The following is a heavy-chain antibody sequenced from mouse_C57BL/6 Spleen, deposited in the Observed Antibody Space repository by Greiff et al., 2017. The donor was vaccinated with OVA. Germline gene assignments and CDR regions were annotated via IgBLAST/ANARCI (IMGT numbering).Heavy chain of an antibody. Sequence: VKLMESGAELVRPGTSVKVSCKASGYAFTNYLIEWVKQRPGQGLKWIGVINPGSGGTNYNEKFKGKATLTADKSSSTAYMQLSSLTSEDSAVYFCARDEGLRRDYYAMDYWGQGTSVTVSS. J-gene: IGHJ4*01. CDR3: ARDEGLRRDYYAMDY. V-gene: IGHV1-54*01. CDR2: INPGSGGT. CDR1: GYAFTNYL. D-gene: IGHD2-4*01.